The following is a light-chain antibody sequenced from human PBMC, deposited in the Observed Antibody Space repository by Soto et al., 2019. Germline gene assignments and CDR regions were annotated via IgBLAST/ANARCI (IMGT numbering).Light chain of an antibody. CDR2: EVN. Sequence: QSALTQSASVSGSPGQSITISCTGTSSDVGGYDYVSWYQQHPGKAPKLMIFEVNNRPSGVSHRFSGSKSGDTASLTISGLQPDDEADYYCCSYTSSSTGVFGGGTKVTVL. J-gene: IGLJ3*02. CDR1: SSDVGGYDY. CDR3: CSYTSSSTGV. V-gene: IGLV2-14*01.